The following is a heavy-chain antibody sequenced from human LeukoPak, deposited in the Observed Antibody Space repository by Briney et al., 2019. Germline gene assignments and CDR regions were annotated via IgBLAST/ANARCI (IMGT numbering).Heavy chain of an antibody. D-gene: IGHD6-6*01. CDR1: GFTFSSYA. V-gene: IGHV3-23*01. CDR2: ISGGGGST. Sequence: GGSLRLSCAASGFTFSSYAMSWVRQAPGKGLEWVSAISGGGGSTYYADSVKGWFTISRDNSKNTLYLQMNSLRPEDTAVYYCAKGGHGSSHLEYWGQGTLVTVSS. CDR3: AKGGHGSSHLEY. J-gene: IGHJ4*02.